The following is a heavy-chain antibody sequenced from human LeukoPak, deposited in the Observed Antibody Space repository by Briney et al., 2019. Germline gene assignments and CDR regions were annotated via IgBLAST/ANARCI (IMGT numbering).Heavy chain of an antibody. Sequence: GGSLRLSCAASGFSFSSDWMHWVRQAPGKGLEWVSGISGSGGSTYYADSVKGRFTISRDNSKNRLYPQMNSLRAEDTAVYYCAKRPRGNYLDPFDYWGQGTLVTVSS. CDR2: ISGSGGST. CDR1: GFSFSSDW. V-gene: IGHV3-23*01. J-gene: IGHJ4*02. CDR3: AKRPRGNYLDPFDY. D-gene: IGHD3-10*01.